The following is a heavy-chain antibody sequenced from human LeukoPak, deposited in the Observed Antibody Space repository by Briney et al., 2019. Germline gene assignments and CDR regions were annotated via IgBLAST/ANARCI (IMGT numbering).Heavy chain of an antibody. V-gene: IGHV4-34*01. CDR2: INHSGST. Sequence: SETLSLTCAVYGGSFSGYYWSWIRQPPGKGLEWIGEINHSGSTNYNPSLKSRVTISVDTSKNQFSLKLSSATAADTAVYYCARGQIAAATNFDYWGQGTLVTVSS. CDR3: ARGQIAAATNFDY. CDR1: GGSFSGYY. D-gene: IGHD6-13*01. J-gene: IGHJ4*02.